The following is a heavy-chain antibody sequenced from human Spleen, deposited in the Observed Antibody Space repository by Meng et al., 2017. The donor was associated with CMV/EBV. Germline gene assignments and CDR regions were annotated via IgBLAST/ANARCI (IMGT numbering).Heavy chain of an antibody. CDR3: ARGRGLTGVGDY. CDR1: GFSVSSSY. V-gene: IGHV3-30*03. J-gene: IGHJ4*02. Sequence: GGSLRLSCAASGFSVSSSYMNWVRQAPGKGLEWVAVISHDGSKKFYADSVKGRFTISRDNSKNTLYLQMNSLKTEDTAVYKCARGRGLTGVGDYWGQGTLVTVSS. D-gene: IGHD1-26*01. CDR2: ISHDGSKK.